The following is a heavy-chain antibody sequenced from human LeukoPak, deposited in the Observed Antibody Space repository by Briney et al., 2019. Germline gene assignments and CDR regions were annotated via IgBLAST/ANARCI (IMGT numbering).Heavy chain of an antibody. V-gene: IGHV3-53*01. D-gene: IGHD3-10*01. Sequence: GGSLRLSCAASGFTVSSNYMSWVRQAPGKGLEWVSVIYSGGSTYYADSVKGRFTIPRDNSKNTLYLQMNSLRAEDTAVYYCAGYFYYGSGSYAFDYWGQGTLVTVSS. CDR1: GFTVSSNY. J-gene: IGHJ4*02. CDR3: AGYFYYGSGSYAFDY. CDR2: IYSGGST.